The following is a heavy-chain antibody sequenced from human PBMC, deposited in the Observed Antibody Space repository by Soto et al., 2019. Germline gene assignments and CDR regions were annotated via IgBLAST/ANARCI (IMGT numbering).Heavy chain of an antibody. CDR1: GYSFTSYW. V-gene: IGHV5-10-1*04. Sequence: HGESLKFSCKGSGYSFTSYWISWVRQMPGKGLEWMGRIDPSDSYTNYSPSFQGQVTISADKSISTAYLQWSSLKASDTAMYYCARLDDFWTGMDVWGQGTTVTVSS. CDR3: ARLDDFWTGMDV. CDR2: IDPSDSYT. J-gene: IGHJ6*02. D-gene: IGHD3-3*01.